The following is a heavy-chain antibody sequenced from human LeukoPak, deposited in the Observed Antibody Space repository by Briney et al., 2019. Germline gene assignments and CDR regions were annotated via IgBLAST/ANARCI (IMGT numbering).Heavy chain of an antibody. V-gene: IGHV1-69*05. D-gene: IGHD2-8*01. CDR2: IIPIFGTA. CDR3: ASTHCTNGVCYTAAPERQFDY. CDR1: GGTFSSYA. Sequence: SSVKVSFKASGGTFSSYAISWVRQAPGQGLEWMGGIIPIFGTANYAQRFQGRVTITTDESTSTTYMELSSLRSEDTAVYYCASTHCTNGVCYTAAPERQFDYWGQGTLVTVSS. J-gene: IGHJ4*02.